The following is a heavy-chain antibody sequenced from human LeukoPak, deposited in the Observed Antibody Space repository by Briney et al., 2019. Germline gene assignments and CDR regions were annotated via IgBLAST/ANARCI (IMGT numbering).Heavy chain of an antibody. CDR1: GASIRTANYY. CDR2: MEYSVST. D-gene: IGHD2-21*01. CDR3: VTYRPGDINWFDP. J-gene: IGHJ5*02. V-gene: IGHV4-31*03. Sequence: SETLSLTCTVSGASIRTANYYWSWIRQYPGKGLEWIGYMEYSVSTRYNPSLKSRVVISADTSKNQFSLNLRSVTAADSAIYYCVTYRPGDINWFDPWGQGILVTVSS.